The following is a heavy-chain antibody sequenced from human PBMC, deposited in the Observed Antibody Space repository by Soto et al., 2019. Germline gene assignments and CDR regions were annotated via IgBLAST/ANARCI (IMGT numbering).Heavy chain of an antibody. CDR1: GLTFGSRA. J-gene: IGHJ4*01. V-gene: IGHV3-23*01. D-gene: IGHD3-10*01. Sequence: GGPLRLSCVASGLTFGSRAMTWVRQAPGEGLQWVSTITDTGGDAKYADSVRGQFVISRDNSKKTLYLQMTSLTAEDSAMYYGARGSTGSYPGSRIFDFWGRGTLVTVSS. CDR3: ARGSTGSYPGSRIFDF. CDR2: ITDTGGDA.